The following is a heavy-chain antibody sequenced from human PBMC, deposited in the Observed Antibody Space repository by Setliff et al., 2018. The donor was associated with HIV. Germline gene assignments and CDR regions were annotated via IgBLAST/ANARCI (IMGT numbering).Heavy chain of an antibody. CDR3: AREGGREYDFWSGYYRPYYYYMDV. J-gene: IGHJ6*03. CDR1: GYTFTNFY. D-gene: IGHD3-3*01. Sequence: SVKVSCKASGYTFTNFYMHWVRQAPGQGLEWMGGIIPIFGTANYAQKFQGRVTITADESTSTAYMELSSLRSEDTAVYYCAREGGREYDFWSGYYRPYYYYMDVWGKGTTVTVSS. V-gene: IGHV1-69*13. CDR2: IIPIFGTA.